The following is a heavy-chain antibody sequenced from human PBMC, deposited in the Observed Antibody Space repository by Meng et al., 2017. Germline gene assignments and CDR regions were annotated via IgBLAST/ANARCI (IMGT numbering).Heavy chain of an antibody. V-gene: IGHV3-7*01. CDR1: GFTFSGYW. CDR3: ARERGSRQFDL. J-gene: IGHJ2*01. Sequence: GESLKISCVASGFTFSGYWMGWVRQAPGKGLEWVANIKQDGSEMYYVDSVKGQFTISRDNAKNSLYVQMNSLRVEDTALYFCARERGSRQFDLWGRGTLVTVSS. D-gene: IGHD3-10*01. CDR2: IKQDGSEM.